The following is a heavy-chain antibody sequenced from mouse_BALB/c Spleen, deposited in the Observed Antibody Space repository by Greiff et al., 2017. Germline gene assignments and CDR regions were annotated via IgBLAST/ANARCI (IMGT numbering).Heavy chain of an antibody. V-gene: IGHV5-6-4*01. CDR3: TRDYRYDAYYAMDS. CDR2: ISSGGSYT. CDR1: GFTFSSYT. D-gene: IGHD2-14*01. Sequence: EVMLVESGGGLVKPGGSLKLSCAASGFTFSSYTMSWVRQTPEERLEWVATISSGGSYTYYPDSVKGRFTISRDNAKNTLYLKLSSLQSEDTAMYYCTRDYRYDAYYAMDSWGQGTSVTVSP. J-gene: IGHJ4*01.